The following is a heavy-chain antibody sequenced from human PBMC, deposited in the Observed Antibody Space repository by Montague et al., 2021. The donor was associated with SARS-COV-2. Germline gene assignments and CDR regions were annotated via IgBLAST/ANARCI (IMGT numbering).Heavy chain of an antibody. CDR2: IYYSGST. J-gene: IGHJ6*02. D-gene: IGHD3-9*01. CDR1: GGSISSGGYY. Sequence: TLSLTCTVSGGSISSGGYYWSWIRQHPGKGLEWIGYIYYSGSTYYNPSLKSRVTISVDTSKNQFSLKLSSVTAADTAVYYCARGVDWLFHYYYYGMDVWGQGTTVTVSS. V-gene: IGHV4-31*03. CDR3: ARGVDWLFHYYYYGMDV.